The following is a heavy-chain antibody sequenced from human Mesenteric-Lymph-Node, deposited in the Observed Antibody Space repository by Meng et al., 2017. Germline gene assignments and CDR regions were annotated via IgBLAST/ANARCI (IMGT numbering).Heavy chain of an antibody. CDR1: GESASNNRAA. J-gene: IGHJ3*02. D-gene: IGHD7-27*01. CDR3: ARGPPWAHSAFDI. CDR2: TYYRSQWLT. Sequence: SETLSPTCPIPGESASNNRAAWNWIRQSPSRGLEWLGRTYYRSQWLTDYAVAVKSRITINPDTSKNQFSLHRNSVTPEDTAIYCCARGPPWAHSAFDILGQGTMVTVSS. V-gene: IGHV6-1*01.